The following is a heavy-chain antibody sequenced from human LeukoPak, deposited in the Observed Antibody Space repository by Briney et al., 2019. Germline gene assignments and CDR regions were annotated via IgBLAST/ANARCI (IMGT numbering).Heavy chain of an antibody. J-gene: IGHJ6*02. CDR1: GFTFSGYW. Sequence: GGSLRLSCAASGFTFSGYWMHWVRQAPGKGLEWVSVIYSGGSTYYADSVKGRFTISRDNSKNTLYLQMNSLRAEDTAVYYCARGTIAVAGKYYYYYGMDVWGQGTTVTVSS. D-gene: IGHD6-19*01. CDR3: ARGTIAVAGKYYYYYGMDV. V-gene: IGHV3-53*01. CDR2: IYSGGST.